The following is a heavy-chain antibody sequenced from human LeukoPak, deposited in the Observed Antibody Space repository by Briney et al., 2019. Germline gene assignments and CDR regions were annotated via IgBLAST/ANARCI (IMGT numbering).Heavy chain of an antibody. CDR3: ERAHYDYFWGTYRSYALDI. Sequence: TGGSLRLSCAASELNVSNNYMNWVRQAPGKGLEWVSVIYSGGTTNYADSFQGRFTISRDSSKNTVYLQMNRLRADDTAVYYCERAHYDYFWGTYRSYALDIWGQGTMVTVSS. D-gene: IGHD3-16*02. CDR1: ELNVSNNY. V-gene: IGHV3-53*01. CDR2: IYSGGTT. J-gene: IGHJ3*02.